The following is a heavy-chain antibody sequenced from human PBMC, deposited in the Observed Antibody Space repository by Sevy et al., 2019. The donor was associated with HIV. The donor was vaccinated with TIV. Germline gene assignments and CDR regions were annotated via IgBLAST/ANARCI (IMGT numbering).Heavy chain of an antibody. V-gene: IGHV3-30*02. CDR2: IRKDGSNE. J-gene: IGHJ4*02. CDR3: ARDRSPDHCSSSPCYFDW. Sequence: GGSLRLSCTSSGGQPIFDYGMHWIRQAPGKGLEWVAFIRKDGSNEKYAESVKGRLTISRDNSKKTVYLYINSLISEDTAVYYCARDRSPDHCSSSPCYFDWWGPGTVVTVSS. D-gene: IGHD2-2*01. CDR1: GGQPIFDYG.